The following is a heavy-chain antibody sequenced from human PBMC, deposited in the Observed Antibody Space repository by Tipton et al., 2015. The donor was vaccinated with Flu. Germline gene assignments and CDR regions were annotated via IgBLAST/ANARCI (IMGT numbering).Heavy chain of an antibody. CDR3: ASGSGSGTYVIFDY. V-gene: IGHV4-4*07. Sequence: GLVKPSETLSLTCTVSGGSLSSYYWSWIRQPAGKGLEWIGRIYSSGSTTYNLTLKSRVTMSVDTSKSQFSLKLRSVTAADTAMYYCASGSGSGTYVIFDYWGQGTLVTVSS. D-gene: IGHD3-10*01. J-gene: IGHJ4*02. CDR1: GGSLSSYY. CDR2: IYSSGST.